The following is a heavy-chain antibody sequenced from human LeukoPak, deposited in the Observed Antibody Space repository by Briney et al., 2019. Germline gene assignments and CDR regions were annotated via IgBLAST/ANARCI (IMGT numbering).Heavy chain of an antibody. Sequence: PGGSLRLSCSASGFTFSWHAMHWVRQAPGKGLEYVSAISSNGGSTYYADSVKGRFTISRDNSKNTLSLHMNSLRAEDTAVYYCARGPRGFDPWGQGTLVTVSS. J-gene: IGHJ5*02. CDR3: ARGPRGFDP. CDR1: GFTFSWHA. V-gene: IGHV3-64*04. CDR2: ISSNGGST.